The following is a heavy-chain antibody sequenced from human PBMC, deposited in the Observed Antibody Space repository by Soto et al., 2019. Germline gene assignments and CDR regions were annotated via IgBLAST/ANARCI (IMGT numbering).Heavy chain of an antibody. CDR2: IIPIFGTA. J-gene: IGHJ3*02. CDR3: ARDPLTYYYDSSGWASGAFDI. V-gene: IGHV1-69*13. CDR1: GGTFSSYA. Sequence: SVKVSCKASGGTFSSYAISWVRQAPGQGLEWMGGIIPIFGTANYAQKFQGRVTITADESTSTAYMELSSLRSEDTAVYYCARDPLTYYYDSSGWASGAFDIWGQGTMVTVSS. D-gene: IGHD3-22*01.